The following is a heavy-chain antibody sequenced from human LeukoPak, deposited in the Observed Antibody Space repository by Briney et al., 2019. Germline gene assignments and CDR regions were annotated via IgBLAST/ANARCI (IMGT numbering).Heavy chain of an antibody. D-gene: IGHD4-17*01. CDR2: ISGSGGST. CDR1: EFTFSSYD. J-gene: IGHJ3*02. CDR3: ARDPNGDYIGTFDM. V-gene: IGHV3-23*01. Sequence: GGSLRLSCAASEFTFSSYDMSWVRQAPGKGLEWVSSISGSGGSTQYADSVQGRFAISRDNSKNTLYLQMNSLRVEDTAVYFCARDPNGDYIGTFDMWGRGTMVSVSS.